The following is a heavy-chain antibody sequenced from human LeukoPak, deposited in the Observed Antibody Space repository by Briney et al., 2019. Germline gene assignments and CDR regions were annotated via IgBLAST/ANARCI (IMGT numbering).Heavy chain of an antibody. D-gene: IGHD3-10*01. Sequence: PGGSLRLSCAASGFTVSSNYMGWVRQAPGKGLEWVSVIYSGGSTYYADSVKGRFTISRDNSKNTLYLQMNSLRAEDTAVYYCARDALYSGGFDYWGQGTLVTVSS. V-gene: IGHV3-66*01. CDR3: ARDALYSGGFDY. CDR1: GFTVSSNY. J-gene: IGHJ4*02. CDR2: IYSGGST.